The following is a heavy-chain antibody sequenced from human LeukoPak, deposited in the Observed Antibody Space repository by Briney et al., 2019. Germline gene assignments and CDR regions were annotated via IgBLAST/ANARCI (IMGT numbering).Heavy chain of an antibody. CDR3: ARRSDFWSGYWFDY. CDR2: IYPGDSDT. D-gene: IGHD3-3*01. CDR1: GYSFTNYW. J-gene: IGHJ4*02. V-gene: IGHV5-51*01. Sequence: GESLKISCKGSGYSFTNYWIGWVRQMPGKGLEWMGIIYPGDSDTRYSPSFQGQVTISADKSINTAYLQWSSLRASDTAMYYCARRSDFWSGYWFDYWGQGTLVTVSS.